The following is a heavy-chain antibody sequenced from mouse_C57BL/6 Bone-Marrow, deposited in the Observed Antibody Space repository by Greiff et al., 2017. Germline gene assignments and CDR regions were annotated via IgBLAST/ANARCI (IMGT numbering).Heavy chain of an antibody. CDR3: ARGGLRRGAWFAY. CDR2: INPSNGGT. D-gene: IGHD2-4*01. CDR1: GYTFTSYW. J-gene: IGHJ3*01. Sequence: QVQLQQPGTELVKPGASVKLSCKASGYTFTSYWLHWVKQRPGQGLEWIGNINPSNGGTNYNEKFKSKATLTVDKSSSTAYMQLSILTSEDSAVYDCARGGLRRGAWFAYWGQGTLVTVSA. V-gene: IGHV1-53*01.